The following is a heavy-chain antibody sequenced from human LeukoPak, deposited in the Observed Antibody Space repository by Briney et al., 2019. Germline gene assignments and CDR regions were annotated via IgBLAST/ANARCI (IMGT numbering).Heavy chain of an antibody. V-gene: IGHV5-51*01. J-gene: IGHJ4*02. CDR1: GYTFTSNW. Sequence: RGGSLKISCKASGYTFTSNWIGWVRQMPGKGLEWMGIIYPGDSDTRYSPSFQGQVTISADKSITTAYLQWSSLKATDTATYYCARWDKIGTSSPFEYWGQGTLVTVSS. CDR2: IYPGDSDT. D-gene: IGHD6-6*01. CDR3: ARWDKIGTSSPFEY.